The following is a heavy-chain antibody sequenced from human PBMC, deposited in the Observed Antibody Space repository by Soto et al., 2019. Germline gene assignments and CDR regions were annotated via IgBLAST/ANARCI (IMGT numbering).Heavy chain of an antibody. J-gene: IGHJ4*02. CDR1: GASISSDGLS. Sequence: PSETLSLTCAVSGASISSDGLSWSWIRQPPGKGLEWIGYIYHTGNTYYNPSLESRITISIDRSKNQFSLNLSSVPAADTAVYYCARAVGSLGRYFDSWGQGALVTVSS. CDR2: IYHTGNT. CDR3: ARAVGSLGRYFDS. D-gene: IGHD3-3*01. V-gene: IGHV4-30-2*01.